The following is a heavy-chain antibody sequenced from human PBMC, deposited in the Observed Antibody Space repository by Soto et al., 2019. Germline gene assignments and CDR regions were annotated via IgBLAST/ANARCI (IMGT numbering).Heavy chain of an antibody. V-gene: IGHV3-23*01. CDR3: AKDQTYYDFWSGYHLYYFDY. CDR1: GFTFSSYA. Sequence: PGGSLRLSCAASGFTFSSYAMSWVRQAPGKGLEWVSAISGSGGSTYYADSVKGRFTISRDNSKNTLYLQMNSLRAEDTAVYYCAKDQTYYDFWSGYHLYYFDYWGQGTLVTVSS. J-gene: IGHJ4*02. D-gene: IGHD3-3*01. CDR2: ISGSGGST.